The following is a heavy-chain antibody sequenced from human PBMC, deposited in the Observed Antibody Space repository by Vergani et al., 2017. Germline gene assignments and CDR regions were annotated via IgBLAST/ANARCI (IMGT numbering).Heavy chain of an antibody. J-gene: IGHJ5*02. V-gene: IGHV3-11*01. CDR1: GFTFSDYY. CDR2: ISSSGSTI. Sequence: QVQLVESGGGLVKPGGSLRLSCAASGFTFSDYYMSWIRQAPGKGLEWVSYISSSGSTIYYAASVKGRFTISRDKAKNSLYRQMNSRRAEDTAVYYCARGYWSGGSCKPFDPWGQGTLVTVSS. D-gene: IGHD2-15*01. CDR3: ARGYWSGGSCKPFDP.